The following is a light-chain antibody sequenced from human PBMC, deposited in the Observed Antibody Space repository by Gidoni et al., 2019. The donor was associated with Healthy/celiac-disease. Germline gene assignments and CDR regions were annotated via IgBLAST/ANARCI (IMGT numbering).Light chain of an antibody. CDR3: QQSYSTLGT. V-gene: IGKV1-39*01. Sequence: EIQMTQSPSSLSASVGDRVTITCRASQSISSYLNWYQQKPGKAPKLLIYAESSLQSGVPSRFSGSGSGTDFTLTISSLQPEDFATYYCQQSYSTLGTFGQGTKLEIK. CDR1: QSISSY. J-gene: IGKJ2*01. CDR2: AES.